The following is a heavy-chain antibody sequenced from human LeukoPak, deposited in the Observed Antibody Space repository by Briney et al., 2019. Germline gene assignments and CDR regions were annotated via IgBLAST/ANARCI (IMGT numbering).Heavy chain of an antibody. Sequence: SETLSLICTVSGGSISSYYWSWIRQPPGKGLEWIGYIYSSGSTYYNPSLKSRVTISVDTSKNQFSLGLSSVTAADTAVYYCARAALGYCSGGSCYPYYYYYYGMDVWGQGTTVTVSS. V-gene: IGHV4-59*08. CDR2: IYSSGST. CDR1: GGSISSYY. D-gene: IGHD2-15*01. CDR3: ARAALGYCSGGSCYPYYYYYYGMDV. J-gene: IGHJ6*02.